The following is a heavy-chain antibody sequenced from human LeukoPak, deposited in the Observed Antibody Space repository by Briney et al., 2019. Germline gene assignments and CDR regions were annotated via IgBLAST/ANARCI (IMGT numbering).Heavy chain of an antibody. CDR1: GYSISSGYY. J-gene: IGHJ5*02. D-gene: IGHD2-2*01. Sequence: SETLSLTCTVSGYSISSGYYWGWIRQPPGKGLEWIGSIYHSGSTYYNPSLKSRVTISVDTSKNQFSLKLSSVTAADTAVYYCARGDIVVVPAAVKTGWFDPWGQGNLVTVSS. CDR3: ARGDIVVVPAAVKTGWFDP. V-gene: IGHV4-38-2*02. CDR2: IYHSGST.